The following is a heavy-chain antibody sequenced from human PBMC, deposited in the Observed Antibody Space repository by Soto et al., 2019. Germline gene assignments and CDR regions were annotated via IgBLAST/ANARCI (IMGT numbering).Heavy chain of an antibody. CDR3: ARGYYYDSSGYYSNAYYFDY. CDR1: GGTFSSYA. Sequence: QVPLVQSGAEVKKPGSSVKVSCKASGGTFSSYAISWVRQAPGQGLEWMGGIIPIFGTANYAQKVQGRVTITADESTSTAYMELSSLRSEDTAVYYCARGYYYDSSGYYSNAYYFDYWGQGTLVTVSS. V-gene: IGHV1-69*01. D-gene: IGHD3-22*01. J-gene: IGHJ4*02. CDR2: IIPIFGTA.